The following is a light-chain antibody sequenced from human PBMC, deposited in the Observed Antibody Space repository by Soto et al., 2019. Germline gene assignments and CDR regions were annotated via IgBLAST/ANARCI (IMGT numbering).Light chain of an antibody. Sequence: IQMTQSPSTLSASLGDRFTITCLASQSISSWLAWYQQKPGEAPKLLIYDASALPRGVPSRFSGSGSGTKFTLTIASLQPDDFATYYCQQYETFSGTFGPGTKVAIK. CDR1: QSISSW. V-gene: IGKV1-5*01. CDR3: QQYETFSGT. J-gene: IGKJ1*01. CDR2: DAS.